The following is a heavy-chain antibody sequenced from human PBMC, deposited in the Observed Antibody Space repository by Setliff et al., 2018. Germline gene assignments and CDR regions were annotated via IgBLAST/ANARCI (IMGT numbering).Heavy chain of an antibody. J-gene: IGHJ5*02. V-gene: IGHV4-59*01. CDR1: GGFTSSFY. D-gene: IGHD3-16*01. Sequence: PSETLSLTCTISGGFTSSFYWSWIRQAPGKGLEWIGYVDHSGSTNFSPSLKSRGTISVDTSKTQVSLTLTSVTAADTAVYYCARDYQGGWFDPWGPGTRVTVSS. CDR3: ARDYQGGWFDP. CDR2: VDHSGST.